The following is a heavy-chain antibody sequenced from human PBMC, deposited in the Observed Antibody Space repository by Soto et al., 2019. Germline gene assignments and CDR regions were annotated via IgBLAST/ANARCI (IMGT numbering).Heavy chain of an antibody. CDR3: ARSMAHYYFDY. CDR1: GGTFSSYA. V-gene: IGHV1-69*13. Sequence: EASVKVSCKASGGTFSSYAISWVRQAPGQGLEWMGGIIPILGTANYAQKFQGRVTITADESTSTAYMELSSLRSEDTAVYYCARSMAHYYFDYWGQGTLVTVSS. CDR2: IIPILGTA. J-gene: IGHJ4*02.